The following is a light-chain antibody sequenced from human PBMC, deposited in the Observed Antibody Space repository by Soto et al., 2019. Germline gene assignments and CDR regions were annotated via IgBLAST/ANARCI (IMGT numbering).Light chain of an antibody. Sequence: DIQMTQSPSSLSAYVGDRVTITCQASQDISNYLNWYQQKPGKAPKLLIYDASNLETGVPSRFSGSGSGTDFTFTISSLQPEDIATYYCQQYDNPYGFGQGTKLEIK. J-gene: IGKJ2*03. CDR3: QQYDNPYG. V-gene: IGKV1-33*01. CDR2: DAS. CDR1: QDISNY.